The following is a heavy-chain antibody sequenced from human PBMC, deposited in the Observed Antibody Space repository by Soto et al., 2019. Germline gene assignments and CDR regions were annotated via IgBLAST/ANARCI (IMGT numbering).Heavy chain of an antibody. V-gene: IGHV3-11*01. CDR2: ISSSGSTI. CDR3: ARVVDYDNAFDL. Sequence: QVQLVESGGGLVKPGGSLRLSCAASGFTFSDYYMSWISQAPGKGLEWVSYISSSGSTIYYAVSVKGRFTISRDNAKNSLYLQMNSLRAEDTAVYSCARVVDYDNAFDLWGQGTMVTVSS. CDR1: GFTFSDYY. D-gene: IGHD3-9*01. J-gene: IGHJ3*01.